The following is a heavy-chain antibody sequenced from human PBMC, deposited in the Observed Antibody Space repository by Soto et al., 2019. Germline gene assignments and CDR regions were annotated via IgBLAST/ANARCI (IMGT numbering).Heavy chain of an antibody. Sequence: PGGSLRLSCAASGFTFSNYAMSWVRQAPGRGLEWVSGISGSGGSTYYADSVKGRFTISRDNFKNTLYLQMNSLRAEDTAVYYCAKGRGDYVWGSYRQSGADFDYWGQGTLVTVS. CDR2: ISGSGGST. D-gene: IGHD3-16*02. J-gene: IGHJ4*02. CDR3: AKGRGDYVWGSYRQSGADFDY. CDR1: GFTFSNYA. V-gene: IGHV3-23*01.